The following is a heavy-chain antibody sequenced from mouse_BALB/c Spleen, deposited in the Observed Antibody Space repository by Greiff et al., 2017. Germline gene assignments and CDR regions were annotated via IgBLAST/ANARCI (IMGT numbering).Heavy chain of an antibody. CDR1: GYTFTSYY. CDR2: IYPGNVNT. J-gene: IGHJ3*01. V-gene: IGHV1S56*01. CDR3: ARSGITTASFAY. D-gene: IGHD1-2*01. Sequence: ESGPELVKPGASVRISCKASGYTFTSYYIHWVKQRPGQGLEWIGWIYPGNVNTKYNEKFKGKATLTADKSSSTAYMQLSSLTSEDSAVYFCARSGITTASFAYWGQGTLVTVSA.